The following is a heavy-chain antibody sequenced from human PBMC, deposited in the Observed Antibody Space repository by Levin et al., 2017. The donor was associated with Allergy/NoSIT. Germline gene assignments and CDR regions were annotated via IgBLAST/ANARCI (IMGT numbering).Heavy chain of an antibody. CDR2: ISYDGSKK. CDR3: ARAASSGWYGAIEY. V-gene: IGHV3-30*03. D-gene: IGHD6-19*01. CDR1: GFTFSSYG. Sequence: GESLKISCEASGFTFSSYGMHWVRQAPGKGLEWVAVISYDGSKKNYADSVKGRFTISRDNSKNTLYLQMSSLRAEDTAVYYCARAASSGWYGAIEYWGQGTLVTVSS. J-gene: IGHJ4*02.